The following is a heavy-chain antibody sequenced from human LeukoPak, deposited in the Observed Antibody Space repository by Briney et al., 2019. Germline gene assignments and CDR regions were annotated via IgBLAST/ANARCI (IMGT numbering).Heavy chain of an antibody. Sequence: GGSLRLSCAASGFTFSSYAMHWVRQAPGKGLGWVAVISYDGSNKYYADSVKGRFTISRDNSKNTLYLQMNSLRAEDTAVYYCARGTGVVAATRGRWFLDYWGQGTLVTVSS. CDR3: ARGTGVVAATRGRWFLDY. CDR2: ISYDGSNK. J-gene: IGHJ4*02. V-gene: IGHV3-30-3*01. CDR1: GFTFSSYA. D-gene: IGHD2-15*01.